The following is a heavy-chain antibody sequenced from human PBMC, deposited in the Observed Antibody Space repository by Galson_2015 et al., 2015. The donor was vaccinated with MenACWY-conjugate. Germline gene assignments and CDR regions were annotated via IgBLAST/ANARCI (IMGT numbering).Heavy chain of an antibody. CDR1: GFTFSNFR. CDR3: ARARWVRGVFFDQ. D-gene: IGHD3-10*01. CDR2: IKQDGSEK. V-gene: IGHV3-7*01. J-gene: IGHJ4*02. Sequence: SLRLSCAASGFTFSNFRMSWVRQAPGKELEWVASIKQDGSEKYLVDSVKGRFTISRDNAENSLFLQMNSLRAEDTAVYYCARARWVRGVFFDQWGQGTLVTVSS.